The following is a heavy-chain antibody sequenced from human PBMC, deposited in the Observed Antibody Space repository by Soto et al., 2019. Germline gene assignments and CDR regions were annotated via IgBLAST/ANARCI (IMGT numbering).Heavy chain of an antibody. Sequence: ASVKVSCKASGDTFTNYVISRVRQAPGQGLDWMGGIFPQFGTTYSAQKLQYRLTITADESRSTVYMQLSSLRLADTAVYYCEGEMTFGKLSDVWGQGTTVTVSS. CDR2: IFPQFGTT. D-gene: IGHD3-16*02. CDR1: GDTFTNYV. CDR3: EGEMTFGKLSDV. V-gene: IGHV1-69*13. J-gene: IGHJ6*02.